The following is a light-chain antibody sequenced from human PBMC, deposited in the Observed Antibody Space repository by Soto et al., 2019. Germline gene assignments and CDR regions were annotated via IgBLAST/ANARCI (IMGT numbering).Light chain of an antibody. CDR2: EGS. J-gene: IGLJ2*01. CDR3: CSYAGSSTLVV. CDR1: SSDVGSYNL. V-gene: IGLV2-23*01. Sequence: QSALTQPASVSGSPGKSITISCTGTSSDVGSYNLVSWYQQHPGKAPKLMIYEGSKRPSGVSNRFSGSKSGNTASLTISGLQAEDEADYYCCSYAGSSTLVVFGGGTQLTVL.